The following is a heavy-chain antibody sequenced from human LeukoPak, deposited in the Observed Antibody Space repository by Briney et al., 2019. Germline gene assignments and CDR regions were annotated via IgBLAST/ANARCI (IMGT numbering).Heavy chain of an antibody. CDR1: GGSISSYY. D-gene: IGHD2-2*01. CDR3: ARYCSSTSCSNGYYYYYGMDG. J-gene: IGHJ6*02. CDR2: IYYSGST. Sequence: SETLSLTCTVSGGSISSYYWSWIRQPPGKGLEWIGYIYYSGSTNYNPSLKSRVTISVDTSKNQFSLKLSSVTAADTAVYYCARYCSSTSCSNGYYYYYGMDGWGQGTTVTVSS. V-gene: IGHV4-59*01.